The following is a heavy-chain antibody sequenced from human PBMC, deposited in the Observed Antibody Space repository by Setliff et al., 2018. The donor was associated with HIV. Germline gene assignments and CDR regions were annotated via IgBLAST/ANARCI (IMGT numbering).Heavy chain of an antibody. V-gene: IGHV1-18*01. CDR2: ISTFDGSI. J-gene: IGHJ4*02. D-gene: IGHD3-3*01. CDR1: GYTFTNYG. Sequence: GASVKVSCKASGYTFTNYGVSRVRQAPGQWLEWRGWISTFDGSINYDDKFEGRITMTTDTSTRTAYMELMGLISDDTAVYFCARAPRIFPEFNNPHPHFDHWGQGTLVTVSS. CDR3: ARAPRIFPEFNNPHPHFDH.